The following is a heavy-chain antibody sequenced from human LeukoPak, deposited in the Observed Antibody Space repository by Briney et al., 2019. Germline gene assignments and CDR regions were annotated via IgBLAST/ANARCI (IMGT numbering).Heavy chain of an antibody. D-gene: IGHD3-10*01. J-gene: IGHJ4*02. CDR3: ARVGYYYGSGADY. CDR1: GYTFTGYY. CDR2: INPNSGGT. Sequence: ASVKVSCTASGYTFTGYYMHWVRQAPGQGLERMGWINPNSGGTNYAQKFQGRVTMTRNTSISTAYMELSRLRSDDTAVYYCARVGYYYGSGADYWGQGTLVTVSS. V-gene: IGHV1-2*02.